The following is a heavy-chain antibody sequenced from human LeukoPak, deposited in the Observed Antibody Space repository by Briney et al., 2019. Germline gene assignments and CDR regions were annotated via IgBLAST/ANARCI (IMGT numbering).Heavy chain of an antibody. CDR2: IYPGDSDT. Sequence: GGSLRLSCAASGFTVSSNYLSWVRQMPGKGLEWMGIIYPGDSDTRYSPSFQGQVTISADKSISTAYLQWSSLKASDTAMYYCARLPADSSSAPLGGYYYYYMDVWGKGTTVTVSS. V-gene: IGHV5-51*01. CDR3: ARLPADSSSAPLGGYYYYYMDV. CDR1: GFTVSSNY. J-gene: IGHJ6*03. D-gene: IGHD6-6*01.